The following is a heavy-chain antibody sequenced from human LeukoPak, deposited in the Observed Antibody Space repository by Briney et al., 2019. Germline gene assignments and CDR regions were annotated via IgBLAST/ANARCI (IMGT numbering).Heavy chain of an antibody. CDR2: IYTSGST. CDR1: GGSISSYY. CDR3: ARDQVVVPAAIGAFDI. Sequence: SETLSLTCTVSGGSISSYYWSWIRQPAGKGLEWIGRIYTSGSTNYNPSLKSRVTMSVDTSKNQLSLKLSSVTAADTAVYYCARDQVVVPAAIGAFDIWGQGTMVTVSS. J-gene: IGHJ3*02. D-gene: IGHD2-2*01. V-gene: IGHV4-4*07.